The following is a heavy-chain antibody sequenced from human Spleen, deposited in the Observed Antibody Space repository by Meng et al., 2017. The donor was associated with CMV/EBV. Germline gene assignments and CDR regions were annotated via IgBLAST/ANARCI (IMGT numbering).Heavy chain of an antibody. CDR1: GFSFDNYA. J-gene: IGHJ4*02. D-gene: IGHD4-11*01. V-gene: IGHV3-9*01. CDR2: ISWNSGSI. CDR3: AKDVVGAATTYYFDY. Sequence: SLKISCAASGFSFDNYAMHWVRQAPGKGLQGVSGISWNSGSIGYADSVKGRFTISRDNAKNSLYLQMNSLRAEDTALYYCAKDVVGAATTYYFDYWGQGTLVTVSS.